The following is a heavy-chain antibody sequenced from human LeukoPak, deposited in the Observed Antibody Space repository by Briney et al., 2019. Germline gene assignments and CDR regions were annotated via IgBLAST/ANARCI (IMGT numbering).Heavy chain of an antibody. D-gene: IGHD3-22*01. CDR3: ARDGITMIVVARYFDL. Sequence: PSETLSLTCAVYGGSFSGYYWSWIRQPPGKGLEWIGEINHSGSTNYNPSLKSRVTISVDTSKNQFSLKLSSVTAADTAVYYCARDGITMIVVARYFDLWGRGTLVTVSS. J-gene: IGHJ2*01. CDR1: GGSFSGYY. CDR2: INHSGST. V-gene: IGHV4-34*01.